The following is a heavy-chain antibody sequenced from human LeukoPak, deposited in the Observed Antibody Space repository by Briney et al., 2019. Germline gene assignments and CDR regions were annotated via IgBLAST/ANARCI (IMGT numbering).Heavy chain of an antibody. V-gene: IGHV3-15*07. CDR3: NTPPPYSAQ. D-gene: IGHD2-21*01. CDR2: IKPKTDGETT. CDR1: GLTFSNAY. J-gene: IGHJ4*02. Sequence: GGSLRLSCAASGLTFSNAYMNWVRQAPGKGLEWVGRIKPKTDGETTEYAAPVKGRFSISRDDSKNMLYLQMNSLKTEDTAVYYCNTPPPYSAQGGQGTLVTVSS.